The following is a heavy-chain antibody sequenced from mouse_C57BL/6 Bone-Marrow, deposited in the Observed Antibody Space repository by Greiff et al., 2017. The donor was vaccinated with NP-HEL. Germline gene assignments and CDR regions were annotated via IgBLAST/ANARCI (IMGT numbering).Heavy chain of an antibody. CDR3: ASYYYGSPFAY. V-gene: IGHV2-6*01. CDR2: IWSVGST. D-gene: IGHD1-1*01. J-gene: IGHJ3*01. Sequence: VMLVESGPGLVAPSQSLSITCTVSGFSLTSYGVDWVRQSPGKGLEWLGVIWSVGSTNYNSALKSRLSISKDNSKSQVFLKMNSLQTDDTAMYYCASYYYGSPFAYWGQGTLVTVSA. CDR1: GFSLTSYG.